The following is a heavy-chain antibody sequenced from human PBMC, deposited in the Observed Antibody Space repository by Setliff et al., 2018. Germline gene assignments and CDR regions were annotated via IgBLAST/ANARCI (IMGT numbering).Heavy chain of an antibody. J-gene: IGHJ4*02. CDR3: ARTCSGSGCYAGLES. CDR2: IRSKRNGGTT. Sequence: PGGSLRLSCAGSGFTFGDFGINWVRQAPGKGLEWLVFIRSKRNGGTTESAASVKGRFAISRDDSKNTLYLQMNSLRPEDTAVYYCARTCSGSGCYAGLESWGQGTPVTVSS. CDR1: GFTFGDFG. D-gene: IGHD2-15*01. V-gene: IGHV3-49*04.